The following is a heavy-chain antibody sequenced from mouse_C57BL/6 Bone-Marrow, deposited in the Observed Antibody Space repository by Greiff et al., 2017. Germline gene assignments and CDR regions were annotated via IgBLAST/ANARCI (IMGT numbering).Heavy chain of an antibody. V-gene: IGHV1-26*01. CDR2: INPNNGGT. CDR3: ASGIYYYGNSAFDY. J-gene: IGHJ2*01. CDR1: GYTFTDYY. Sequence: VQLQQSGPELVKPGASVKISCKASGYTFTDYYMNWVKQSHGKSLEWIGDINPNNGGTSYNQKFKGKATLTVDKSSSTAYMELRSLTSEDSAVYYCASGIYYYGNSAFDYWGQGTTLTVAS. D-gene: IGHD1-1*01.